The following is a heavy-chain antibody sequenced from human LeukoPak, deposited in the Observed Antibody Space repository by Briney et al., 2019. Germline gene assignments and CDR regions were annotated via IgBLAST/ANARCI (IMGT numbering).Heavy chain of an antibody. CDR1: GYTFTSYY. J-gene: IGHJ4*02. CDR2: INPSGGST. CDR3: ARDMERWLQADY. Sequence: ASVKVSCKASGYTFTSYYMHWVRQAPGQGLEWMGIINPSGGSTSYAQKLQGRVTMTRDTSTSTVYMELSSLRPEDTAVYYCARDMERWLQADYWGQGTLVTVSS. D-gene: IGHD5-24*01. V-gene: IGHV1-46*01.